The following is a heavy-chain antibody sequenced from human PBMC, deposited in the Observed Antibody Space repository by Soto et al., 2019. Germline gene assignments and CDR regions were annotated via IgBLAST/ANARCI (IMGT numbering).Heavy chain of an antibody. CDR3: AKDASGDYVWGSYRTDWFDP. J-gene: IGHJ5*02. Sequence: QVQLVESGGGVVQPGRSLRLSCAASGFTFSSYGMHWVRQAPGKGLEWVAVISYDGSNKYYADSVKGRFTISRDNSKNTLYLQMNSLRAEDTAVYYCAKDASGDYVWGSYRTDWFDPWGQGTLVTVSS. CDR2: ISYDGSNK. D-gene: IGHD3-16*02. V-gene: IGHV3-30*18. CDR1: GFTFSSYG.